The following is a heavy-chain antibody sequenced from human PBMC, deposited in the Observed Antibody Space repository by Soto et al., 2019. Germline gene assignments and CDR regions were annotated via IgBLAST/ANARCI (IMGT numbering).Heavy chain of an antibody. D-gene: IGHD5-18*01. CDR3: ARDCNGGYSSTENYFDY. J-gene: IGHJ4*02. V-gene: IGHV4-59*01. CDR2: IYYSGST. CDR1: GGSISSNY. Sequence: SETLSLTCSVSGGSISSNYWSWIRQPPGKGLEWIGYIYYSGSTNYNPSLKSRVTISVDTSKNQFSLKLSSVTAADTAVYYCARDCNGGYSSTENYFDYWGQGTLVTVSS.